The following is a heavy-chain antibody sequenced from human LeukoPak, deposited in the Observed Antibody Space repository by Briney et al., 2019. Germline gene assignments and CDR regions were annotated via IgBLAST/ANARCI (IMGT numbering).Heavy chain of an antibody. CDR2: ISSSSSYI. Sequence: PGGSLRLSCAASGFTFSSYSMNWVRQAPGKGLEWVSSISSSSSYIYYADSVKGRFTISRDNAKNSLYLQMNSLRAEDTAVYYCAKTRFYGSGSYYGGYYFDYWGQGTLVTVSS. J-gene: IGHJ4*02. CDR1: GFTFSSYS. D-gene: IGHD3-10*01. CDR3: AKTRFYGSGSYYGGYYFDY. V-gene: IGHV3-21*01.